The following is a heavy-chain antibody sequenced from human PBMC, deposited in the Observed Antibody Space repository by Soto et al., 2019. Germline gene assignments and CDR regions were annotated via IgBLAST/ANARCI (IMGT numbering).Heavy chain of an antibody. CDR2: INPSGGST. CDR3: ARDLRGDGDAYFYYGMDV. J-gene: IGHJ6*02. V-gene: IGHV1-46*01. CDR1: GYIFTSHS. D-gene: IGHD4-17*01. Sequence: QVQLVQSGAEVKKPGASVKISCKPSGYIFTSHSIHWVRQAPGQGLEWLGIINPSGGSTTYAQKFRGXVXXXRXTSTSTVHMELSSLRSEDTAVYYCARDLRGDGDAYFYYGMDVWGQGTTVTVSS.